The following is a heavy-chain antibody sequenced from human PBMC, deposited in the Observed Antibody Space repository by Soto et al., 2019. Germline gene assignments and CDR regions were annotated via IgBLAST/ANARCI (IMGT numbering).Heavy chain of an antibody. Sequence: GGSLRLSCAASGFTFSSYGMHWVRQAPGKGLEWVAVISYDGSNKYYADSVKGRFTISRDNSKNTLYLQMNSLRAEDTAVYYCAKYKRPGGITMIVVTRHKFDYWGQGTLVTVAS. D-gene: IGHD3-22*01. CDR3: AKYKRPGGITMIVVTRHKFDY. J-gene: IGHJ4*02. CDR2: ISYDGSNK. CDR1: GFTFSSYG. V-gene: IGHV3-30*18.